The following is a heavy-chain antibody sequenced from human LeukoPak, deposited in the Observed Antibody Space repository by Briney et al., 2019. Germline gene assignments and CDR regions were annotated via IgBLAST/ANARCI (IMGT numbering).Heavy chain of an antibody. CDR2: ISSSGSTI. Sequence: GGSLRLSCAASGFTFSDYYMSWIRQAPGKGLEWVSYISSSGSTIYYADSVKGRFTISRDNAKNSLYLQMNSPRAEDTAVYYCARVGTDNYDFWSGYLYYFDYWGQGTLVTVSS. CDR1: GFTFSDYY. V-gene: IGHV3-11*01. CDR3: ARVGTDNYDFWSGYLYYFDY. J-gene: IGHJ4*02. D-gene: IGHD3-3*01.